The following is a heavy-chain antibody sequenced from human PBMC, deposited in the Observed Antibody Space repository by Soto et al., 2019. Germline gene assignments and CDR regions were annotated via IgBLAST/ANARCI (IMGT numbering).Heavy chain of an antibody. CDR2: IYYSGST. V-gene: IGHV4-31*03. J-gene: IGHJ4*02. CDR3: ARDRGGHLDY. CDR1: GGSISSGGYY. Sequence: SETLSLTCTVSGGSISSGGYYWSWIRQHPGKGLEWIGYIYYSGSTYYNPSLKSRVTISVDTSKNQFSLKLSSVTAADTAVYYCARDRGGHLDYWGQGTLVTVSS.